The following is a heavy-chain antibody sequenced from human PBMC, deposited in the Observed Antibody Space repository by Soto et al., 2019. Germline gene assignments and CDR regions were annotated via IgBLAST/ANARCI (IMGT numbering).Heavy chain of an antibody. D-gene: IGHD3-10*01. CDR1: GYTFTSYG. CDR2: ISAYNGNT. Sequence: ASVKVSCKASGYTFTSYGISWVRQAPGQGLEWMGWISAYNGNTNYAQKLQGRVTMTTDTSTSTAYMELRSLRSDDTAVYYCASGSFLGVAPPYYYYGMDVWGQGTTVTVYS. CDR3: ASGSFLGVAPPYYYYGMDV. V-gene: IGHV1-18*04. J-gene: IGHJ6*02.